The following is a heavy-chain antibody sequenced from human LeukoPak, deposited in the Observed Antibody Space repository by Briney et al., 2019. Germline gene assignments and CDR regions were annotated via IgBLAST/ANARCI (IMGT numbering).Heavy chain of an antibody. CDR3: ARLAITMVRGPRHYYYYYYMDV. D-gene: IGHD3-10*01. V-gene: IGHV4-34*01. CDR2: INHSGSI. CDR1: GGSFSGYY. Sequence: SETLSLTCAVYGGSFSGYYWSWIRQPPGKGLEWIGEINHSGSINYNPSLKSRVTISVDTSKNQFSLKLSSVTAADTAVYYCARLAITMVRGPRHYYYYYYMDVWGKGTTVTISS. J-gene: IGHJ6*03.